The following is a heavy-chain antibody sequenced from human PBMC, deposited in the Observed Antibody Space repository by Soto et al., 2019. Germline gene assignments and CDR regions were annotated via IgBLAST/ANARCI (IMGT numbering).Heavy chain of an antibody. CDR3: ARGQEGVVATH. J-gene: IGHJ4*02. Sequence: QVQLQQWGAGLLKPSETLSLNCAVNGGSLSGYYWSWIRQPPGKGLEWIGEIKDGGSTNYSPSLKSRATISSDTSNNQFSRRLNSVTAADTGVYYCARGQEGVVATHWDQGTLVTVSS. D-gene: IGHD5-12*01. CDR2: IKDGGST. CDR1: GGSLSGYY. V-gene: IGHV4-34*01.